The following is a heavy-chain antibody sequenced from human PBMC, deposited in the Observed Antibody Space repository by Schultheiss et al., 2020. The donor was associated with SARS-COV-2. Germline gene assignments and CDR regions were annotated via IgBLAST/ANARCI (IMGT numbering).Heavy chain of an antibody. J-gene: IGHJ6*02. CDR2: INHSGST. CDR1: GGSFSGYY. CDR3: AREGRVEDYRLRYYYYYGMDV. Sequence: GSLRLSCAVYGGSFSGYYWSCIRQPPGKGLEWIGEINHSGSTNYNPSLKSRVTISVDTSKNQFSLKLSSVTAADTAVYYCAREGRVEDYRLRYYYYYGMDVWGQGTTVTVSS. D-gene: IGHD4-11*01. V-gene: IGHV4-34*01.